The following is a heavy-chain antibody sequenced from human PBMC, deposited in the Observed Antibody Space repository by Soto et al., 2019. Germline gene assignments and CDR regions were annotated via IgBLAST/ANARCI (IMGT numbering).Heavy chain of an antibody. CDR1: SVSNAW. CDR3: TTDPWVDAPLDY. V-gene: IGHV3-15*07. J-gene: IGHJ4*02. Sequence: SVSNAWMNWVRQAPGKGLEWVGRIKSKTDGGTTDYAAPVKGRFTISRDDSKNTLYLQMNSLKTEDTAVYYCTTDPWVDAPLDYWGQGTLVTVSS. D-gene: IGHD2-15*01. CDR2: IKSKTDGGTT.